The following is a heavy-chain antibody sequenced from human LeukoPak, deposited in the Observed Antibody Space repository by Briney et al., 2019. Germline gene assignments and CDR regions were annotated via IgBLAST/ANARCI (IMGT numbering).Heavy chain of an antibody. Sequence: SETLSLTCAVYGGSFSGYYWSWIRQPPGKGLEWIGEINHSGSTNYNPSLKSRVTISVDTSKNQFSLKLSSVTAADTAVYYCARRPEPPRWPLEAFDIWGQGTMVTVSS. J-gene: IGHJ3*02. CDR2: INHSGST. CDR3: ARRPEPPRWPLEAFDI. D-gene: IGHD1-14*01. CDR1: GGSFSGYY. V-gene: IGHV4-34*01.